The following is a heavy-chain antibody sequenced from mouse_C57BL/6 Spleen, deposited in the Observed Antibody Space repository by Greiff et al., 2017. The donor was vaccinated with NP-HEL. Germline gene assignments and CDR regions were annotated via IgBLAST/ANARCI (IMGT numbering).Heavy chain of an antibody. V-gene: IGHV5-17*01. Sequence: VQLKESGGGLVKPGGSLKLSCAASGFTFSDYGMHWVRQAPEKGLEWVAYISSGSSTIYYADTVKGRFTISRDNAKNTLFLQMTSLRSEDTAMYYCARLELGFDYWGQGTTLTVSS. CDR1: GFTFSDYG. CDR3: ARLELGFDY. J-gene: IGHJ2*01. CDR2: ISSGSSTI. D-gene: IGHD4-1*01.